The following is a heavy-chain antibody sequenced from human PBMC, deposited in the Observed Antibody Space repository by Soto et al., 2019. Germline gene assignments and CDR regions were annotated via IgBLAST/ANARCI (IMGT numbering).Heavy chain of an antibody. CDR3: AKDRHSGWYYFQH. J-gene: IGHJ1*01. D-gene: IGHD6-19*01. CDR2: ISWDGGST. V-gene: IGHV3-43D*03. CDR1: GFTFDDYA. Sequence: GGSLRLSCAASGFTFDDYAMHWVRQAPGKGLEWVSLISWDGGSTYYADSVKGRFTISRDNSKNSLYLQMNSLRAEDTALYYCAKDRHSGWYYFQHWGQGTLVTVSS.